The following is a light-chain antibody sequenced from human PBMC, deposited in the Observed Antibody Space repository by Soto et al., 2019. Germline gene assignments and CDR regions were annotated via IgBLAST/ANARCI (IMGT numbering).Light chain of an antibody. CDR3: QQSGDSPLT. CDR2: GAS. CDR1: QNVYINS. J-gene: IGKJ3*01. Sequence: EVVLTQSPGTLSLSPGERATLSCRASQNVYINSLAWYQQKPGQPPRLLIYGASTRAAAIPDRFSGSGSGADFALSIDGLEPEDFAIYYCQQSGDSPLTFGPGTRVD. V-gene: IGKV3-20*01.